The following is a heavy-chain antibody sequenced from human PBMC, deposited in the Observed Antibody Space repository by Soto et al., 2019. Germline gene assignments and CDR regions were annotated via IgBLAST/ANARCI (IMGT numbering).Heavy chain of an antibody. CDR3: ERRLTVYSAVLHYYEAMDG. CDR1: GDSFTKSV. V-gene: IGHV1-69*13. CDR2: FIRLFGTP. Sequence: SAKVSCKASGDSFTKSVFRCVRQAPGQGLEWMGGFIRLFGTPNSAQEFQGRVTIIADAATSTLYMEMSSLTSGDSAVCYCERRLTVYSAVLHYYEAMDGWGQGTAV. J-gene: IGHJ6*02. D-gene: IGHD2-21*01.